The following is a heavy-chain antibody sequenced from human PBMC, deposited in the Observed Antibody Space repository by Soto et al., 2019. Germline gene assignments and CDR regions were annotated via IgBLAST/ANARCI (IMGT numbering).Heavy chain of an antibody. CDR3: TTAPQRALTEETARS. V-gene: IGHV3-33*01. D-gene: IGHD2-21*02. J-gene: IGHJ5*02. Sequence: XXSLRLSCAASGFTFSSYGMHWVLQAPGKGLEWVAVIWYDGSNKYYADSVKGRFTISRDNSKNTLYLQMESLRTEDTGVYYCTTAPQRALTEETARSWGQGTLVTVSS. CDR1: GFTFSSYG. CDR2: IWYDGSNK.